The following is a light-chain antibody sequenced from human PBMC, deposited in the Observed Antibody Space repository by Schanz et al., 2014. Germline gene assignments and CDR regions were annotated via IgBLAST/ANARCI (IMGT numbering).Light chain of an antibody. J-gene: IGLJ2*01. CDR3: AAWDDSLNGEL. CDR2: GNN. Sequence: QSVLTQPPSVSGAPGQRVTISCTGSSSNIGAGYDVHWYQQLPGTAPKLLIYGNNNRPSGVPDRFSGSKSGTSASLAITGLQAEDDADYYCAAWDDSLNGELFGGGTKLTVL. V-gene: IGLV1-40*01. CDR1: SSNIGAGYD.